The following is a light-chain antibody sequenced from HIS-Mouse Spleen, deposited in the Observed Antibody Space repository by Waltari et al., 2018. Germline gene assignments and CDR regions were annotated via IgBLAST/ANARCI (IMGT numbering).Light chain of an antibody. J-gene: IGKJ2*01. CDR1: QDISNY. CDR2: DAS. Sequence: DTQMTQSPSSLSASVGDRVTFTCQASQDISNYLNRYQQKPGKAPKLLIYDASNLETGVPSRFSGSGSGTDFTFTISSLQPEDIATYYCQQYDNLPPYTFGQGTKLEIK. CDR3: QQYDNLPPYT. V-gene: IGKV1-33*01.